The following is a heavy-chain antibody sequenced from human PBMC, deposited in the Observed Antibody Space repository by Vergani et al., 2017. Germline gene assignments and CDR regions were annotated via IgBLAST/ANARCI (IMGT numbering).Heavy chain of an antibody. Sequence: EVQLLESGGGLVQPGGSLRLSCAASGFTFSSYAMSWVRQAPGKGLEWVGRIKSKTDGGTTDYAAPVKGRFTISRDDLKNTLYLQMNSLKTEDTAVYYCTTFPYYDFWSGYYSDAFDIWGQGTMVTVSS. CDR1: GFTFSSYA. CDR3: TTFPYYDFWSGYYSDAFDI. J-gene: IGHJ3*02. CDR2: IKSKTDGGTT. V-gene: IGHV3-15*01. D-gene: IGHD3-3*01.